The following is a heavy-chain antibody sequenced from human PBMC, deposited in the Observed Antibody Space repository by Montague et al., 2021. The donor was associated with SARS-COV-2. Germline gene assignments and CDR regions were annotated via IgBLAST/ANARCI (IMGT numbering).Heavy chain of an antibody. J-gene: IGHJ4*02. V-gene: IGHV4-61*08. CDR3: TREGGY. CDR1: GGSVSSGGFY. CDR2: MYSSGST. D-gene: IGHD1-26*01. Sequence: SETLSLTCTVSGGSVSSGGFYWNWIRQPPGKGLEWIGYMYSSGSTNYNPSLKSRVTISLDASKNQFSLRLSSVTPADTAVYYCTREGGYWSQRTLVTVSS.